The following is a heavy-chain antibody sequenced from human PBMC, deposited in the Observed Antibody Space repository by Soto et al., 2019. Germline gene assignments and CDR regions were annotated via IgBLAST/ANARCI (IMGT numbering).Heavy chain of an antibody. CDR1: GFTFTAYA. J-gene: IGHJ5*02. D-gene: IGHD2-15*01. CDR3: ARVHSEIVVEVPATGGWFDP. CDR2: INADSGRT. Sequence: ASVKVSFKTSGFTFTAYAVHWVRQAPGQSLEWMGWINADSGRTKYSQNFQDRVNITRDTSASTVYMELSSLRSEDTAMYYCARVHSEIVVEVPATGGWFDPWGQGTQVTVSS. V-gene: IGHV1-3*01.